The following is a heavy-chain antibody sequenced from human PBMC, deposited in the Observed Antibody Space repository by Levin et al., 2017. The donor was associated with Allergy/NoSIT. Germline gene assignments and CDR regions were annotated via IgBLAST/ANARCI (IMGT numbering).Heavy chain of an antibody. V-gene: IGHV3-13*01. CDR2: IGTVDDT. J-gene: IGHJ3*02. CDR1: GFTFSSYD. D-gene: IGHD6-19*01. Sequence: GESLKISCAASGFTFSSYDMHWIRQSSGKGLEWLSSIGTVDDTYYAGSVKGRFTISRENGKNFLYLQMNNLRAGDTAVYYCVRAFSSGWSNNAYDIWGQGTMVTVSS. CDR3: VRAFSSGWSNNAYDI.